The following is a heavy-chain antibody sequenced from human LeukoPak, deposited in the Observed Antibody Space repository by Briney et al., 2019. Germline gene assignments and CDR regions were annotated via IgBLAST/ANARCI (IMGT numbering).Heavy chain of an antibody. J-gene: IGHJ5*02. CDR1: GGSISSSSYY. V-gene: IGHV4-61*02. Sequence: SETLSLTCTVSGGSISSSSYYWNWIRQPAGKGLEWIGRIYTSESGSTNYNPSLKSRVTMSVDTSKNQFSLKLTSVTAADTAVYYCARDWGTYWNAERNWFDPWGQGTLVTVSS. CDR3: ARDWGTYWNAERNWFDP. D-gene: IGHD1-1*01. CDR2: IYTSESGST.